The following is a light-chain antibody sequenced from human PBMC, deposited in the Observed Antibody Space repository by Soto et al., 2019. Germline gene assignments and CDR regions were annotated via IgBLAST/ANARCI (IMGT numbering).Light chain of an antibody. V-gene: IGKV3-20*01. Sequence: EIVLTQSPGTLSLSPGERATLSCRASQSVSSSYLAWYQQKPGQAPRLLIYGASSRATGIPDRFSGSGSGTDFTLTISRLEPEDFAVYYCQQYGSSPLTFGRGGKVDIK. J-gene: IGKJ4*01. CDR2: GAS. CDR3: QQYGSSPLT. CDR1: QSVSSSY.